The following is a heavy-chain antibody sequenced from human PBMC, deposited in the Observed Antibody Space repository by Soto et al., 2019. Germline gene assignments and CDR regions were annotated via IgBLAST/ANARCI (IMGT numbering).Heavy chain of an antibody. V-gene: IGHV1-69*13. D-gene: IGHD2-15*01. J-gene: IGHJ6*02. CDR3: ARPRLPSGYCSGGSCYRNYYYGMDV. CDR1: GGTFSSYA. CDR2: IIPIFGTA. Sequence: GASVKVSCKASGGTFSSYAISWVRQAPGQGLEWMGGIIPIFGTANYAQKFQGRVTITADESTSTAYMELSSLRSEDTAVYYCARPRLPSGYCSGGSCYRNYYYGMDVWGQGTTVTVSS.